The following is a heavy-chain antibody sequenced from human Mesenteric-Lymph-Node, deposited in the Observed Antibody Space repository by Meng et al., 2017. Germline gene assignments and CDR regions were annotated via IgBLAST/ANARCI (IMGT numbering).Heavy chain of an antibody. CDR3: VRGGWTTGMAGAMDV. CDR1: GFIFGSYD. CDR2: IGTGGDT. Sequence: GESLKISCAASGFIFGSYDMHWVRQATGKGLEWVSAIGTGGDTNYLGSVKGRFTMSRENAKNSMYFQMNSLRAGDTAVYYCVRGGWTTGMAGAMDVWGQGTTVTVSS. J-gene: IGHJ6*02. V-gene: IGHV3-13*01. D-gene: IGHD5-18*01.